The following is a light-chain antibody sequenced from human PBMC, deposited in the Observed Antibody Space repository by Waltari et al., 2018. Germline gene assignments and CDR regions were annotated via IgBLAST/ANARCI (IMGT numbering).Light chain of an antibody. J-gene: IGLJ2*01. CDR3: GTWDGSLTAGV. V-gene: IGLV1-51*01. CDR2: DNN. Sequence: QSVLTQPPSVSAAPGQQVTISCSGSRTTLGSNSVSWYQHLPGTAPKLLIYDNNQRPSGIPDLFSGSRSGTSATLGITGLQTGDEADYYCGTWDGSLTAGVFGGGTKVTVL. CDR1: RTTLGSNS.